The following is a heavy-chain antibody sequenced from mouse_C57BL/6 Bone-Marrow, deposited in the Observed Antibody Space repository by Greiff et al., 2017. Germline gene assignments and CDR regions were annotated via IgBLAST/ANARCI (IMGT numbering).Heavy chain of an antibody. V-gene: IGHV1-42*01. CDR3: AREGTGKGYYFDY. Sequence: VQLQQSGPELVKPGASVKISCKASGYSFTGYYMNWVKQSPEKSLEWIGEINPSTGGTTYNQKFKAKATLTVDKSSSTAYMQLKSLTSEDSAVYYCAREGTGKGYYFDYWGQGTTLTVSS. CDR1: GYSFTGYY. J-gene: IGHJ2*01. D-gene: IGHD4-1*01. CDR2: INPSTGGT.